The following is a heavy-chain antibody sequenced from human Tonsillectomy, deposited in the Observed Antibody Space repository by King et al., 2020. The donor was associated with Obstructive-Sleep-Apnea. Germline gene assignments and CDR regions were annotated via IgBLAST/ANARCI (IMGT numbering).Heavy chain of an antibody. CDR3: ARDRGYSGYIQYYYYYGMDV. Sequence: VQLVESGAEVKKPGASVKVSCKASGYTFTGYYMHWVRQAPGQGLEWMGWINPNSGGTNYAQKFQGWVTMTRDTSISTAYMELSRLRSDDTAVYYCARDRGYSGYIQYYYYYGMDVWGQGTTVTVSS. D-gene: IGHD5-12*01. V-gene: IGHV1-2*04. CDR1: GYTFTGYY. J-gene: IGHJ6*02. CDR2: INPNSGGT.